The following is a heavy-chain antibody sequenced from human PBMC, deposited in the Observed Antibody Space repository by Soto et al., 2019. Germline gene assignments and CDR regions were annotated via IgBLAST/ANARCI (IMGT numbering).Heavy chain of an antibody. V-gene: IGHV5-10-1*01. CDR1: GYIFTSSW. J-gene: IGHJ4*03. CDR2: IDPSDSYT. Sequence: GEAPMIPWQGSGYIFTSSWISWVRQLPAKGLEWMGMIDPSDSYTNYRPSLHGHGTISADKSISTDYLQWSSLKASDAAMYYCSRRDYSKTNDSYDLWGQGALVTVSS. D-gene: IGHD4-4*01. CDR3: SRRDYSKTNDSYDL.